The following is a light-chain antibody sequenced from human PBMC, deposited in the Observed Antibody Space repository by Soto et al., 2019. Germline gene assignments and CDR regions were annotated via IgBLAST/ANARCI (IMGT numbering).Light chain of an antibody. CDR3: SSYAGGSNYV. CDR1: SSDVGSYNL. CDR2: EVT. Sequence: QSVLTQSASVSGSPGQSITISCTGTSSDVGSYNLVSWYQQHPGKAPKLMIYEVTKRPSGVSNRFSGSKSGNTAALTISGLQAEDEDDYFCSSYAGGSNYVFGTGTKLTVL. J-gene: IGLJ1*01. V-gene: IGLV2-23*02.